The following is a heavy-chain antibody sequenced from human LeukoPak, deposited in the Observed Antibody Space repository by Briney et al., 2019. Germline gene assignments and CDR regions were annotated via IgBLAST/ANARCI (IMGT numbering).Heavy chain of an antibody. CDR3: ARVHSGGWYQNDY. Sequence: ASVKVSCKASGYTFTTYGISWVRQAPGQGLEWMGWISTYNDNTNYAQNLQGRVTMTTDTSTSTAYMELRSLRSDDTAVYYCARVHSGGWYQNDYWGQGTLVTVSS. CDR2: ISTYNDNT. CDR1: GYTFTTYG. J-gene: IGHJ4*02. V-gene: IGHV1-18*01. D-gene: IGHD6-19*01.